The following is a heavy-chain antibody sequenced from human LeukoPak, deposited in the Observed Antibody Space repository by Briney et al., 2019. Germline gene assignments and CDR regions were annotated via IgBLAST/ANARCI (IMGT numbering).Heavy chain of an antibody. CDR3: ARDAPAGEKPEYFFDY. V-gene: IGHV3-30-3*01. CDR1: GFTFSSYA. CDR2: ISYDGSTK. J-gene: IGHJ4*02. Sequence: GGSLRLSCAASGFTFSSYAMHWVRQAPGKGLEWVAVISYDGSTKYYADSVKGRFTISRDNTKNSVYLQMNSLRAEDTAVYYCARDAPAGEKPEYFFDYWGQGTLVTVSS.